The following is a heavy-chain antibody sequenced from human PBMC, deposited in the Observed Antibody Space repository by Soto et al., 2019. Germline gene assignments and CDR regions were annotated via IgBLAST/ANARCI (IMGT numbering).Heavy chain of an antibody. CDR2: INHSGST. Sequence: QVQLQQWGAGLLKPSETLSLTCAVYGGSFSGYYWSWIRQPPGKGLEWIGEINHSGSTNYNPSLKSRVTISVDTSKIQFSLKLSSVTAADTAVYYCATRITMVRGAYGPRGCWFDPWGQGTLVTVSS. D-gene: IGHD3-10*01. CDR1: GGSFSGYY. V-gene: IGHV4-34*01. J-gene: IGHJ5*02. CDR3: ATRITMVRGAYGPRGCWFDP.